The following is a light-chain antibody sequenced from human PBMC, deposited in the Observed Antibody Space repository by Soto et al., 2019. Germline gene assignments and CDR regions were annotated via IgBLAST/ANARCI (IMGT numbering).Light chain of an antibody. Sequence: QSVLTQPPSVSAAPGQKVTISCSGSSSNIGNNYVSWYQQLPGTATKLLIYDNDKRPSGIPDRFSGSKSGTSATLGITGLQTGDEADYYCGTWDSSVVFGGGTKLTVL. V-gene: IGLV1-51*01. CDR1: SSNIGNNY. CDR2: DND. CDR3: GTWDSSVV. J-gene: IGLJ2*01.